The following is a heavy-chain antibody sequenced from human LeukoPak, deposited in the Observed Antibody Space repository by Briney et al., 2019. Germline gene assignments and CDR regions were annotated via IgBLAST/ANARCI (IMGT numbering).Heavy chain of an antibody. CDR3: VKGLGVDDN. CDR2: ISGSAFST. D-gene: IGHD3-10*01. CDR1: GLTFSSYA. Sequence: PGGSLRLSCAASGLTFSSYAMSWVRQAPGKGLGWVSGISGSAFSTDYADSVKGRFTISRDNSRNTLYLQMNSLRGDDTAVYYCVKGLGVDDNWGQGTLVTVSS. J-gene: IGHJ4*02. V-gene: IGHV3-23*01.